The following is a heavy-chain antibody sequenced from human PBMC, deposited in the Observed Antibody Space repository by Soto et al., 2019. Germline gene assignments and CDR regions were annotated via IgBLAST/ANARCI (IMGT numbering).Heavy chain of an antibody. V-gene: IGHV4-59*01. D-gene: IGHD1-26*01. CDR1: GGSISSCY. Sequence: PSETLSLTCTVSGGSISSCYWIWIRQPPGKGLEWIGYIYYSGSTNYNPSLKSRVTISVDTSKNQFSLKLSSVTAADTAVYYCARDIRSGSYTFDYWGQGTLVTVSS. J-gene: IGHJ4*02. CDR3: ARDIRSGSYTFDY. CDR2: IYYSGST.